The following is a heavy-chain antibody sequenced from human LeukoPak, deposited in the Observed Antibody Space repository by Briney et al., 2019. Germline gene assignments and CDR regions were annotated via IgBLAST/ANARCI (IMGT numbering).Heavy chain of an antibody. CDR1: GFTFSSHW. D-gene: IGHD2-15*01. Sequence: GGSLRLSCAASGFTFSSHWMHWGRQAPGKGLVWVSRLNNDGSSTNYADSVKGRFTISRDNAKNTLYLQMNSLRAEDSAVYYCAKIAWDAFDIWGQGTLVTVSS. CDR3: AKIAWDAFDI. J-gene: IGHJ3*02. V-gene: IGHV3-74*01. CDR2: LNNDGSST.